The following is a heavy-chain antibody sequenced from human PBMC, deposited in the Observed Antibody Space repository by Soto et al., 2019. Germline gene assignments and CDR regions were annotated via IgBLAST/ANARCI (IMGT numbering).Heavy chain of an antibody. D-gene: IGHD2-15*01. CDR2: IDPSDSYT. Sequence: GESLKISCKGSGYSFTSYWISWVRQMPGKGLEWMGRIDPSDSYTNYSPSFQGHVTISADKSISTAYLQWSSLKASDTAMYYCARDEVVVVVAATSNYYGMDVWGQGTTVTVSS. CDR1: GYSFTSYW. CDR3: ARDEVVVVVAATSNYYGMDV. J-gene: IGHJ6*02. V-gene: IGHV5-10-1*01.